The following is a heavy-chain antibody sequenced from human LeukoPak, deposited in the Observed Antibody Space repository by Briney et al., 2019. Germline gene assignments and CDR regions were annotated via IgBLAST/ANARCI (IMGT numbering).Heavy chain of an antibody. D-gene: IGHD6-19*01. Sequence: SETLSLTCTVSGGSISSSNWWSWVRQPPGKGLEWIGEIYHSGSTNYNPSLKSRVTISVDKSKNQFALKLSSVTAADTAVYYCAASVAGTPWDIWGQGTTVTVSS. CDR2: IYHSGST. CDR3: AASVAGTPWDI. CDR1: GGSISSSNW. J-gene: IGHJ3*02. V-gene: IGHV4-4*02.